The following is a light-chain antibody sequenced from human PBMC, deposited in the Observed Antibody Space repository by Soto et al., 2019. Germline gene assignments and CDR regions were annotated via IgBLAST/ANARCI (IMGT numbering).Light chain of an antibody. V-gene: IGLV1-44*01. Sequence: QSVLSQPPSASGTSGQRVTISCSGSSSNIGSNTVNWNQQLPGTAPKVLIYSDDRRPSGVPDRFSGSKSGTSASLAISGLQSEDEADYYCAAWDESLNAWVFGGGTKLTVL. CDR2: SDD. CDR3: AAWDESLNAWV. J-gene: IGLJ3*02. CDR1: SSNIGSNT.